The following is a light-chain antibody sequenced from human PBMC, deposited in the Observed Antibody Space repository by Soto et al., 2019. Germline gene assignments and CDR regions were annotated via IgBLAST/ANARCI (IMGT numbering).Light chain of an antibody. CDR1: QSVLYSSNNKNY. V-gene: IGKV4-1*01. CDR2: WAS. J-gene: IGKJ3*01. CDR3: QQYYSTPPT. Sequence: DIVMTQSPDSLAVSLGERATINCKSSQSVLYSSNNKNYLAWYQQKPGQPPKLLIYWASTRESGVPDRSSGSGSGTDFTLTISSLQAEDVAVYYCQQYYSTPPTFGPGTKVDIK.